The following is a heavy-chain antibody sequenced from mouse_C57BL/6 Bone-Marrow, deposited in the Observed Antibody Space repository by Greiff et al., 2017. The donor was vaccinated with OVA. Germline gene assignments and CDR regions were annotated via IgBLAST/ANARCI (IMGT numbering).Heavy chain of an antibody. Sequence: QVQLKQPGAELVKPGASVKLSCKASGYTFTSYWMQWVKQRPGQGLEWIGEIDPSDSYTKYNQKFKGKATLTVDTSSSTAYMQLSSLTSEDSAVYYCASDGYGAYWYFDVWGTGTTVTVSS. J-gene: IGHJ1*03. CDR3: ASDGYGAYWYFDV. V-gene: IGHV1-50*01. CDR1: GYTFTSYW. D-gene: IGHD2-3*01. CDR2: IDPSDSYT.